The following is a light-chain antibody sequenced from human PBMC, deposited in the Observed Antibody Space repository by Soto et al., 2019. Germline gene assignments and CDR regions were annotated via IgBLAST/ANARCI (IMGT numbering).Light chain of an antibody. Sequence: EIVLTQSPGPLSLSPGERATLSCSASQSVSNNYLAWYQQKPGQAPRLLIYGASNRATGIPDRFSGSGSGTDFTLTISRLEPEDFAVYYCQQYGSSGTFGQGTKVDI. CDR3: QQYGSSGT. V-gene: IGKV3-20*01. CDR1: QSVSNNY. J-gene: IGKJ1*01. CDR2: GAS.